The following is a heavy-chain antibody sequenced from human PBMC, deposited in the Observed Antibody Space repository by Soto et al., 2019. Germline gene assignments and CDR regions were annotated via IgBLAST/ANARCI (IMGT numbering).Heavy chain of an antibody. D-gene: IGHD2-2*01. CDR1: GFTFGSFA. V-gene: IGHV3-30-3*01. J-gene: IGHJ6*02. CDR3: ARVGGHGDCSSTSCYHYYYYGMDV. Sequence: VGSLRLSCAASGFTFGSFAMHWVRQAPGRGWEGVAVISYDGSNKYYADSVKGRFTISRDNSKNTLYLQMNSLRAEDTAVYYCARVGGHGDCSSTSCYHYYYYGMDVWGQGTTVTVSS. CDR2: ISYDGSNK.